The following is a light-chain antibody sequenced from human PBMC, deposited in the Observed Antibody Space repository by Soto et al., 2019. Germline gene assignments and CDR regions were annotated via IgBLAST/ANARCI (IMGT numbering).Light chain of an antibody. Sequence: DFQMTQSPSSLSASVGDRVTITCRASQGISSDLAWYQQKPGKVPRLLIYAATTLQSGVPSRFSGSGSGTDFTLTISSLQPEDVATYYCQKDYSAPRTFGQGTKVEVK. J-gene: IGKJ1*01. V-gene: IGKV1-27*01. CDR3: QKDYSAPRT. CDR1: QGISSD. CDR2: AAT.